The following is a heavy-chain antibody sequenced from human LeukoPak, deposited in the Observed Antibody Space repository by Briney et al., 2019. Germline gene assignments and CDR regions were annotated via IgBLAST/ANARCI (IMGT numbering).Heavy chain of an antibody. CDR2: INAGNGNT. CDR1: GYTFTSYA. CDR3: ARDNDACGYSYGYCYFDY. V-gene: IGHV1-3*01. D-gene: IGHD5-18*01. Sequence: ASVKVSCKASGYTFTSYAMHWVRQAPGQRLEWMGWINAGNGNTRYSQKFQGRVTITRDTSASTAYMELSSLRSEDTAVYYCARDNDACGYSYGYCYFDYWGQGTLVTVSS. J-gene: IGHJ4*02.